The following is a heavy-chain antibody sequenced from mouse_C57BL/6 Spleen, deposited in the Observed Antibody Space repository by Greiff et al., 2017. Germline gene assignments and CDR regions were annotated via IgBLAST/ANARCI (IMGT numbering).Heavy chain of an antibody. CDR1: GYTFTNYW. V-gene: IGHV1-63*01. Sequence: VQLQQSGAELVRPGTSVKMSCKASGYTFTNYWIGWAKQRPGHGLEWIGDIYPGGDYTNYNEKFKGKATLTADKSSSTAYMQFSSLTSEDSAIYYCARADYYGSSYGYFDVWGTGTTVTVSS. CDR3: ARADYYGSSYGYFDV. D-gene: IGHD1-1*01. CDR2: IYPGGDYT. J-gene: IGHJ1*03.